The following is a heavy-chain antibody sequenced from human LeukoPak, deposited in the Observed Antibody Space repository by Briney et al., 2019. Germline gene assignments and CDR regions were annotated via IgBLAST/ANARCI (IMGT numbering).Heavy chain of an antibody. V-gene: IGHV1-18*01. CDR3: ARVDYYGSGSYSPDY. J-gene: IGHJ4*02. Sequence: ASVKVSCKASGYTFTSYGISWVRQAPGQGLEWMGWISAYNGNTNYAQKLQGRVTITTDTSTSTAYMELRSLRSDDTAVYYCARVDYYGSGSYSPDYWGQGTLVTVSS. CDR2: ISAYNGNT. D-gene: IGHD3-10*01. CDR1: GYTFTSYG.